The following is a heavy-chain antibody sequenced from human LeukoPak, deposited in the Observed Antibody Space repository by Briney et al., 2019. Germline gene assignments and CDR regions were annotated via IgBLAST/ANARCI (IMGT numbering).Heavy chain of an antibody. CDR1: GGSISSYF. V-gene: IGHV4-59*01. D-gene: IGHD5-18*01. J-gene: IGHJ4*02. Sequence: SETLSLTCTVSGGSISSYFWSWIRQPPGKGLEWIGYIYYSGSTHFNPSLKSRVTISVDTSKNQFSLKLSSVTAADTAVYYCARYSYGGYHFDYWGQGTLVTVSS. CDR3: ARYSYGGYHFDY. CDR2: IYYSGST.